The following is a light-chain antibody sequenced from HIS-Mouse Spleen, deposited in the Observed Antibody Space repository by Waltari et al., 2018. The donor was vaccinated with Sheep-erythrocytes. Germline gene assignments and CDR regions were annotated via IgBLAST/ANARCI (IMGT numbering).Light chain of an antibody. CDR1: SSYVGGYNY. CDR3: CSYAGSYTLV. CDR2: DVS. J-gene: IGLJ3*02. Sequence: QSALTQPRSVSGSPGQSVTISCTGTSSYVGGYNYVSWYQQHPGKAPKLMIYDVSKRPSGVPDRFSGSKSGNTASLTISGLRAEDEADYYCCSYAGSYTLVFGGGTKLTVL. V-gene: IGLV2-11*01.